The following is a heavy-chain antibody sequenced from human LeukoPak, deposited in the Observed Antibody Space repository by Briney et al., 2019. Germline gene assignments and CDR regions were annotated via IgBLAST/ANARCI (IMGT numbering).Heavy chain of an antibody. D-gene: IGHD6-19*01. CDR3: ARAISTVAGGGTFDY. Sequence: PSETLCLTCTVSGYSISSGYYWGWIRQPPGKGLEWIGSIYHSGSTYYNPSLKSRVTISVDTSKNQFSLKLSSVTAADTAVYYCARAISTVAGGGTFDYWGQGTLVTVST. CDR1: GYSISSGYY. J-gene: IGHJ4*02. V-gene: IGHV4-38-2*02. CDR2: IYHSGST.